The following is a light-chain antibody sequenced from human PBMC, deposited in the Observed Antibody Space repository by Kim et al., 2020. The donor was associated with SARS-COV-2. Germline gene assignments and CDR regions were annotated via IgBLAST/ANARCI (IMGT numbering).Light chain of an antibody. CDR1: SSDVGGYNY. J-gene: IGLJ2*01. CDR2: DVS. CDR3: SSYTSSSTVV. Sequence: QSLTISCTGTSSDVGGYNYVSWYQQHPGKAPKLMIYDVSKRPSGVSNRFSGSKSGNTASLTISGLQAEDEADYYCSSYTSSSTVVFGGGTQLTVL. V-gene: IGLV2-14*04.